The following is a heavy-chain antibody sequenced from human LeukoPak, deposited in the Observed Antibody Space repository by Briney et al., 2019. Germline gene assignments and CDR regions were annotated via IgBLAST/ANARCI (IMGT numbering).Heavy chain of an antibody. CDR1: GFTFSSYG. D-gene: IGHD3-16*01. V-gene: IGHV3-30*02. Sequence: GGSLRLSCAASGFTFSSYGMHWVRQAPGKGLDGVAFIHHGGSNKYYADSVRGRFTISRDKSKNTLYLQMNSLRAEDTAVYFCAKGDKMLTWRRTYNRFDPWGQGTLVTVSS. CDR2: IHHGGSNK. J-gene: IGHJ5*02. CDR3: AKGDKMLTWRRTYNRFDP.